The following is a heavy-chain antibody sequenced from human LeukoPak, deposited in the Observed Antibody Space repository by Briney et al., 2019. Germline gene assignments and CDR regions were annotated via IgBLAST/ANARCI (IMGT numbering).Heavy chain of an antibody. CDR2: ISSSGSTI. J-gene: IGHJ4*02. D-gene: IGHD5-18*01. CDR1: GFTFSDYY. Sequence: GGSLRLSCAASGFTFSDYYMSWIRQAPGKGLEWVSYISSSGSTIYYADSVKGRFTISRDNAKNSLYLQMNSLRAEDTAVYYCARDPIASYGSYYFDYWGQGTLVTVSS. V-gene: IGHV3-11*04. CDR3: ARDPIASYGSYYFDY.